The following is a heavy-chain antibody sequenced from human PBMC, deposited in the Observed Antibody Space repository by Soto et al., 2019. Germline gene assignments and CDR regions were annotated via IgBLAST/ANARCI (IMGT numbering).Heavy chain of an antibody. V-gene: IGHV3-30*18. J-gene: IGHJ4*02. CDR3: AKDNPTIAY. CDR2: ISYDGSDK. Sequence: QVQLVESGGGVVQPGTSLRLSFAASGFTFSSSAMHWVRQAPGKGLEWVAIISYDGSDKHYGDSLEGRFTISRDNSKNTLFLQMNSLRPDDRAIYYCAKDNPTIAYWGQGTLVTVSS. CDR1: GFTFSSSA.